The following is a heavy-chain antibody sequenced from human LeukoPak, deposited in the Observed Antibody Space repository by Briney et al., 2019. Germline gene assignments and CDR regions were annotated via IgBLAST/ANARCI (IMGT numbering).Heavy chain of an antibody. Sequence: ESGPALVKPPPTLTLTCTFFGFSLSTRGMCVSWIRQPPGKALEWLSRIDWDDDKYYSTSLKTRLTISKDTSKNQVVLTMTNMDPVDTATYYCARINMITFGGVIIDYWGQGTLVTVSS. J-gene: IGHJ4*02. V-gene: IGHV2-70*11. CDR1: GFSLSTRGMC. D-gene: IGHD3-16*02. CDR3: ARINMITFGGVIIDY. CDR2: IDWDDDK.